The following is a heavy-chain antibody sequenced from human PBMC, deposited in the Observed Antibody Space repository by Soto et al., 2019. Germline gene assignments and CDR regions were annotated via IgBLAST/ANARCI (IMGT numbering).Heavy chain of an antibody. D-gene: IGHD3-10*02. CDR2: INAGNGNT. Sequence: QVQLVQSGAEVKKPGASVKVSCKASGYTFTSYAMHWVRQAPGQRLEWMGWINAGNGNTKYSQKFQGRVTITRDTSPSTAYLELSSLRSEDTAVYYCAIVPGVSIVDLRGRGTLVTVSS. V-gene: IGHV1-3*01. J-gene: IGHJ2*01. CDR3: AIVPGVSIVDL. CDR1: GYTFTSYA.